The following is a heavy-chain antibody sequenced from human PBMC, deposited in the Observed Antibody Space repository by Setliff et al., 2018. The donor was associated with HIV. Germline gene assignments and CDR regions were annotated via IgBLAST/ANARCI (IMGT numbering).Heavy chain of an antibody. CDR2: VFYSGNT. J-gene: IGHJ4*02. CDR3: ARDRRDTTAISDY. Sequence: SETLSLTCTVSGGSISSSNYYWGWIRQSPGKGLEWIGSVFYSGNTYYNPSLKTRVTISVNTYKNQFSLTLRSVTAADTAVYYCARDRRDTTAISDYWGQGTLVTVSS. V-gene: IGHV4-39*07. CDR1: GGSISSSNYY. D-gene: IGHD4-17*01.